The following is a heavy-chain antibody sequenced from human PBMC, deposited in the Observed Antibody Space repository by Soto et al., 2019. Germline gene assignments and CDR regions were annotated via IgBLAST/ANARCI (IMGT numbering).Heavy chain of an antibody. J-gene: IGHJ6*02. V-gene: IGHV1-18*01. Sequence: QGQLVQSGPEVKKPGASVKVSCKASGYTFSRYGISWVRQAPGQGLEWMGWVSGYNGDTKYAQKVQGRVTMTVDTSTYTDNMELRSLTSDDTAKYYCAKNGQPPYYYYGMDVWGQGTTVTVSS. D-gene: IGHD2-8*01. CDR1: GYTFSRYG. CDR3: AKNGQPPYYYYGMDV. CDR2: VSGYNGDT.